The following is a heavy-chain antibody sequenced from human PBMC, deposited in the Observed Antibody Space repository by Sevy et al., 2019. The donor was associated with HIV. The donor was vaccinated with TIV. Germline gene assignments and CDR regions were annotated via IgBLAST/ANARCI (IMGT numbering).Heavy chain of an antibody. CDR1: GFTFSNYA. J-gene: IGHJ3*02. D-gene: IGHD3-22*01. CDR3: AKDIVILVGDAFDI. V-gene: IGHV3-23*01. CDR2: FVGSGSGSGT. Sequence: GGSLRLSCKASGFTFSNYAMNWVRQAPGKGLDWASGFVGSGSGSGTSYEDSVKGRFTVSRENSKNTLYLQMNSLRAEDTAVYYCAKDIVILVGDAFDIWGQGTMVTVSS.